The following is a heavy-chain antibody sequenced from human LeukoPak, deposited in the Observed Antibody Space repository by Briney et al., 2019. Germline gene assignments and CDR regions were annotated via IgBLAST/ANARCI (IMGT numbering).Heavy chain of an antibody. CDR2: ISYDGSNK. V-gene: IGHV3-30*04. J-gene: IGHJ6*04. CDR1: GFTFSSYA. CDR3: ARGGEDSYYYYGMDV. Sequence: PGGSLRLSCAASGFTFSSYAMHWVRQAPGKGLEWVAVISYDGSNKYYADSVKGRFTTSRDNSKNTLYLQMNSLRAEDTAVYYCARGGEDSYYYYGMDVWGKGTTVTVSS. D-gene: IGHD3-10*01.